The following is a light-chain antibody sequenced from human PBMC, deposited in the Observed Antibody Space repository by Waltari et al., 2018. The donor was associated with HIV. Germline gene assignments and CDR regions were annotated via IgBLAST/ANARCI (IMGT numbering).Light chain of an antibody. CDR3: ATWDDSLAGLWV. CDR1: FSK. J-gene: IGLJ3*02. Sequence: QSVLTQPSSASGTPGPRLTISCSARFSKVNWYQHVKGAAPKLLIYNNDQRPSEVPDRFSGSKSDTSASLAISGLQTEDEADYYCATWDDSLAGLWVFGGGTRMTVL. CDR2: NND. V-gene: IGLV1-44*01.